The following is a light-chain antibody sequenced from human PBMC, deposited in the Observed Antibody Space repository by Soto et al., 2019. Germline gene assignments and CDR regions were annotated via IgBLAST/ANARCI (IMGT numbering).Light chain of an antibody. CDR3: QQLNTYPLT. CDR1: QGISSY. CDR2: AAS. V-gene: IGKV1-9*01. J-gene: IGKJ4*01. Sequence: DIQLTQSPSFLSASVGDRVTITCRASQGISSYLAWYQQKPGKAPKLLIYAASILQSGVPSRFSGSESGTEFTLTISSLQPEDFATYYCQQLNTYPLTFGGGTKVEIK.